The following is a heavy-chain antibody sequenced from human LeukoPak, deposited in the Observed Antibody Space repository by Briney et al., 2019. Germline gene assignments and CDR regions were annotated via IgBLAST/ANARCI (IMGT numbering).Heavy chain of an antibody. CDR2: ISGGGTNT. Sequence: PGGSVRLSCAASGFTFSSYGMSWVRQAPGKGLEWVSAISGGGTNTYYTDSVKGRFTISRDNSKNTLYLQMNSLRADDTAVYYCAKSYSSGWPYYFDYWGQGTLVTVSS. CDR1: GFTFSSYG. CDR3: AKSYSSGWPYYFDY. V-gene: IGHV3-23*01. D-gene: IGHD6-19*01. J-gene: IGHJ4*02.